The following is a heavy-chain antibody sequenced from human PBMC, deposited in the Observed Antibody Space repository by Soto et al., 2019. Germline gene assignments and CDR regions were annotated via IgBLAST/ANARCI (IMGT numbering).Heavy chain of an antibody. D-gene: IGHD3-16*01. CDR1: GFTFSSYG. CDR3: AKNKINYVGGSYSPYYRDS. Sequence: GGSLRLSCAASGFTFSSYGMHWVRQAPGKGLEWVAVISYDGSNKYYADSVKGRFTISRDNSKNTLFLQMNSLRAEDTAVYYCAKNKINYVGGSYSPYYRDSGGKGTRVTVPS. CDR2: ISYDGSNK. J-gene: IGHJ4*02. V-gene: IGHV3-30*18.